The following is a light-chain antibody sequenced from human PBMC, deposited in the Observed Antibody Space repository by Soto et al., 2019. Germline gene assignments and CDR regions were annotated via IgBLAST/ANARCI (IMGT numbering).Light chain of an antibody. CDR1: SSDVGNYNY. V-gene: IGLV2-14*01. CDR3: SSYTSSGTLVV. J-gene: IGLJ2*01. CDR2: DVS. Sequence: QSALTQPASVSGSPGQSITISCTGTSSDVGNYNYVSWYQQHPGKAPTIMIYDVSNRPSGVSNRVSGSKSGNTASLTISGLQAEDEAVYYCSSYTSSGTLVVFGGGTKLTVL.